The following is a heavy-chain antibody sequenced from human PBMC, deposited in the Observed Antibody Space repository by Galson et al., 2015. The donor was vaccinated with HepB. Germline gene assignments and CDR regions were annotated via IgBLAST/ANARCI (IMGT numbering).Heavy chain of an antibody. J-gene: IGHJ6*02. CDR1: GFSFMNYR. Sequence: SLPPSCAATGFSFMNYRMHWVRQAPGNGLEWVAFIPYAGGDKYQADILTRRLTISRDNSKNTLYVQMNRLSAEYTVVHYCAKRRRGGGSSILRYFYGMDVWGQGSTVTVSS. V-gene: IGHV3-30*02. CDR2: IPYAGGDK. CDR3: AKRRRGGGSSILRYFYGMDV. D-gene: IGHD2-15*01.